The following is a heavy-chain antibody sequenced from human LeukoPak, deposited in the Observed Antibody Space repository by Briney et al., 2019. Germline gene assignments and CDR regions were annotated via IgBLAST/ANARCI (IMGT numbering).Heavy chain of an antibody. CDR3: ARSGGTGYCSSTSCYVAANWFDP. Sequence: ASVKVSCKASGYTFTSKYMHWVRQAPGQGLEWMGIINPSGSSTTYAQKFQGRVTMTRDMSTGTLYMELSSLRSEDTAVYYYARSGGTGYCSSTSCYVAANWFDPWGQGTLVTVSS. J-gene: IGHJ5*02. D-gene: IGHD2-2*01. CDR2: INPSGSST. V-gene: IGHV1-46*01. CDR1: GYTFTSKY.